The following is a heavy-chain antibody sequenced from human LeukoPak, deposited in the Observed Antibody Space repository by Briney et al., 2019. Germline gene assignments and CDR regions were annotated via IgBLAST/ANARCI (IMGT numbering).Heavy chain of an antibody. V-gene: IGHV3-66*01. D-gene: IGHD5-12*01. CDR1: GFTVSSNY. CDR3: ARGQDARIVATILDY. J-gene: IGHJ4*02. Sequence: VQPGRSLRLSCAASGFTVSSNYMSWVRQAPGKGLEWVSVIYSGGSTYYADSVKGRFTISRDNSKNTLYLQMNSLRAEDTAVYYCARGQDARIVATILDYWGQGTLVTVSS. CDR2: IYSGGST.